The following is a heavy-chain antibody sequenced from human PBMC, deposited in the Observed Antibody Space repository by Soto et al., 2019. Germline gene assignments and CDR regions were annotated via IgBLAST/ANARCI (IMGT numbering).Heavy chain of an antibody. CDR1: GFTFSTFA. CDR3: VYGEDYFDY. D-gene: IGHD4-17*01. Sequence: GGSLRLSCAASGFTFSTFAMSWVRQTPGKGLEWVSSISGSPSSTYYADSVKGRFTISRDNAKNSLYLQMNSLRAEDTAVYYCVYGEDYFDYWGQGTLVTVSS. J-gene: IGHJ4*02. V-gene: IGHV3-21*01. CDR2: ISGSPSST.